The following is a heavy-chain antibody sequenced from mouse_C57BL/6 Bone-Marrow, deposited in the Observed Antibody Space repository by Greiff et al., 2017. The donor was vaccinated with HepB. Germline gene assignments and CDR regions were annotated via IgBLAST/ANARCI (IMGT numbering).Heavy chain of an antibody. CDR3: ARGDYYAMDY. CDR1: GYAFTNYL. J-gene: IGHJ4*01. CDR2: INPGSGGT. Sequence: VQLQQSGAELVRPGPSVKVSCKASGYAFTNYLIEWVTQRPGQGLEWVGVINPGSGGTNYNEKFKGKATLTADKSSSTAYMQLSSLTSEDSAVYFCARGDYYAMDYWGQGTSVTVSS. V-gene: IGHV1-54*01.